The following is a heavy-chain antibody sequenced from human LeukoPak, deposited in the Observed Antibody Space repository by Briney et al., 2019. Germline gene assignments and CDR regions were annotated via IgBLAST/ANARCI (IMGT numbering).Heavy chain of an antibody. V-gene: IGHV1-2*06. D-gene: IGHD2-2*02. CDR3: ARSIRIDQDY. CDR1: GYTFTGYY. Sequence: GASVKVSCTASGYTFTGYYMYWVRQAPGQGLEWMGRINPNSGATNYAQKFQGRVTMTTDTSISTAYMELSSLRSDDTAVYHCARSIRIDQDYWGQGTLVTVSS. CDR2: INPNSGAT. J-gene: IGHJ4*02.